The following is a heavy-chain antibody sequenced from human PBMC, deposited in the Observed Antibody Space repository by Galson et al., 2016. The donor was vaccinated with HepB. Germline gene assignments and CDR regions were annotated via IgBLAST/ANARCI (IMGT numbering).Heavy chain of an antibody. V-gene: IGHV3-21*01. CDR3: ARVGRPDFWSGYYAKAERLYYFDY. J-gene: IGHJ4*02. CDR1: GFNFSTYT. D-gene: IGHD3-3*01. CDR2: ISSGGDYI. Sequence: SLRLSCAASGFNFSTYTMNWVRQAPGKGLEWVSSISSGGDYIYYADSVKGRFTISRDNAKNSLYLQMNSLRGEDMAVYYCARVGRPDFWSGYYAKAERLYYFDYWGQGTLVTVSS.